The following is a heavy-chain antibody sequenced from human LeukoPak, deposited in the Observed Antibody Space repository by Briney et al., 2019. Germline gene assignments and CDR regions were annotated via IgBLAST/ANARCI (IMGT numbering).Heavy chain of an antibody. CDR1: EFTFSSYT. V-gene: IGHV3-23*01. CDR3: ARYCGSTSCSSFSSYFGMDV. J-gene: IGHJ6*02. Sequence: GGSLRLSCAASEFTFSSYTMARVRQAPGKGLEWVSLISASGTTYNADSVKGRFAISTDSSKNTLYLQMNSLRAEDTARYYCARYCGSTSCSSFSSYFGMDVWGLGTTVTVSS. D-gene: IGHD2-2*01. CDR2: ISASGTT.